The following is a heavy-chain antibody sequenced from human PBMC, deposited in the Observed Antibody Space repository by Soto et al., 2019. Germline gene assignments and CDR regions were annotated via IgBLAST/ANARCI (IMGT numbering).Heavy chain of an antibody. J-gene: IGHJ4*02. CDR2: ISSYNGNT. CDR1: GYTFANYG. V-gene: IGHV1-18*01. CDR3: ARDAYLGPIAADY. Sequence: QVQLVQSGAEVKKPGASVKVSCKASGYTFANYGISWVRQAPGPGLEWMGWISSYNGNTKYAQNFQGRVTMPTDTSTSTANMELRSLRSDNTAVYYCARDAYLGPIAADYCGQGTLVTVSS. D-gene: IGHD6-13*01.